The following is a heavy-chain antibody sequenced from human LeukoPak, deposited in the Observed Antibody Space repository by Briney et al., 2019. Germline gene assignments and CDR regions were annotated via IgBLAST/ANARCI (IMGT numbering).Heavy chain of an antibody. CDR2: ICASGST. CDR3: ARDAYYYDSSGYYYGSYFDL. D-gene: IGHD3-22*01. J-gene: IGHJ2*01. CDR1: GGSISSYY. V-gene: IGHV4-4*07. Sequence: PSEPLSLTCTVSGGSISSYYWSWIRQPAGKGLEWIGRICASGSTNYNPSIKSRVTMSVDTSKNQFSLKLRSVTAADTAVYYCARDAYYYDSSGYYYGSYFDLWGRGTLATV.